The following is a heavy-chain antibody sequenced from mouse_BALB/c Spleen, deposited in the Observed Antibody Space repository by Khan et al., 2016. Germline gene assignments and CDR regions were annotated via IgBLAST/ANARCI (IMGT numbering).Heavy chain of an antibody. Sequence: QVQLQQPGAELARPGASVKISCTASGYTFTSYTMHWVKQGPGQGLEWIGYVIPSNAYTNYNQTFKVKATFTVDRAYSTAYMQLSSLTSEDSAVYYCASEAWLLGYFDYWGQGTTLTVSS. CDR3: ASEAWLLGYFDY. V-gene: IGHV1-4*01. J-gene: IGHJ2*01. CDR2: VIPSNAYT. CDR1: GYTFTSYT. D-gene: IGHD2-3*01.